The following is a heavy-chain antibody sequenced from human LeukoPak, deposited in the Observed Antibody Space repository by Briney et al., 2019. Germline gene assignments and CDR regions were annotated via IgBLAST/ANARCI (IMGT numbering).Heavy chain of an antibody. V-gene: IGHV3-23*01. Sequence: GGSLRLSCAASGFTFSSYGMSWVRQAPGKGLEWVSAISGSGGSTYYADSVKGRFTISRYNSKNRLYLQMNSLRAEDTAVYYCAKDYTPGSLGLYYYFDYWGQGTLVTVSS. J-gene: IGHJ4*02. CDR3: AKDYTPGSLGLYYYFDY. CDR1: GFTFSSYG. D-gene: IGHD1-26*01. CDR2: ISGSGGST.